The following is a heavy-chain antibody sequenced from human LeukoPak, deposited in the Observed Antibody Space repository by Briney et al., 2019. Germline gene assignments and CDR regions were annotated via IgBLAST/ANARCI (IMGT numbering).Heavy chain of an antibody. Sequence: GGSLRLSCAASGFTFSSYWMHWVRQAPGKGLVWVSRINTDGSSTSYADSVKGRFTISRDNAKNTLYLQMNSLRAEDTAVYYCARDAPYGDYEDYWGQGTLVTVSS. J-gene: IGHJ4*02. D-gene: IGHD4-17*01. V-gene: IGHV3-74*01. CDR1: GFTFSSYW. CDR3: ARDAPYGDYEDY. CDR2: INTDGSST.